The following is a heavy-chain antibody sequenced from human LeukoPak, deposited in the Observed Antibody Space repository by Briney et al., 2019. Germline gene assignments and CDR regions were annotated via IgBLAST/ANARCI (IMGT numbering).Heavy chain of an antibody. CDR3: ARGRDWWELPFQH. CDR1: GASFSGYY. CDR2: INHSGST. J-gene: IGHJ1*01. V-gene: IGHV4-34*01. Sequence: SETLSLTCAVYGASFSGYYWSWIRQPPGKGLEWIGEINHSGSTNYNPSLKSRVTISVDTSKNQFSLKLSSVTAADTAVYYCARGRDWWELPFQHWGQGTLVTVSS. D-gene: IGHD1-26*01.